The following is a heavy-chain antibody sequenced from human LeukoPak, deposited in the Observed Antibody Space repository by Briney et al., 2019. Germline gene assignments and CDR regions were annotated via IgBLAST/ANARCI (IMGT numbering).Heavy chain of an antibody. CDR2: IYSGGST. Sequence: PGGSLRLSRAVSGFTDSNNFMSWVRQAPGRGLEYVSIIYSGGSTYYADSVKGRFTISRDTSKNTVYLQMNSLRAEDTAVYYCASYPSSSNYWGQGTLVTVSS. J-gene: IGHJ4*02. CDR3: ASYPSSSNY. V-gene: IGHV3-53*01. CDR1: GFTDSNNF.